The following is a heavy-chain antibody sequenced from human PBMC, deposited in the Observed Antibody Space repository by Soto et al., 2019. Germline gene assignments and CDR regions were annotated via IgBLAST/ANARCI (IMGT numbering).Heavy chain of an antibody. CDR3: ARERPDGSRLDP. V-gene: IGHV4-30-4*01. J-gene: IGHJ5*02. D-gene: IGHD6-13*01. CDR2: IYYSRST. CDR1: GGCISSADYS. Sequence: PSETLSLTCTVSGGCISSADYSGSWIRQPPGKGLEWIGYIYYSRSTYYNPSLKSRVTISVDTSKSQFSLKLSSVTAADTAVYYCARERPDGSRLDPWGQGTLVTVSS.